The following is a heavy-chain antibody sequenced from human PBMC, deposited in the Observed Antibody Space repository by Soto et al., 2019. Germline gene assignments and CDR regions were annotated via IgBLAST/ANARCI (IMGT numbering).Heavy chain of an antibody. CDR1: GGSISSYY. V-gene: IGHV4-59*08. J-gene: IGHJ5*02. CDR3: ARGYSYGYWWFDP. CDR2: IYYSGST. D-gene: IGHD5-18*01. Sequence: SETLSLTCTVSGGSISSYYWSWIRQPPGKGLEWIGYIYYSGSTNYNPSLKSRVTISVDTSKNQFSLELSSVTAADTAVYYCARGYSYGYWWFDPWGQGTLVTVSS.